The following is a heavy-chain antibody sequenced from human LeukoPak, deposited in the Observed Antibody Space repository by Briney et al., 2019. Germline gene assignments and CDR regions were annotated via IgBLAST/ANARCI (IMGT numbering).Heavy chain of an antibody. V-gene: IGHV3-33*01. D-gene: IGHD4/OR15-4a*01. CDR1: GFSFSTYA. CDR3: ARDMTPDYPVDAFDI. J-gene: IGHJ3*02. CDR2: IWHDASHT. Sequence: PGRSLRLSCAASGFSFSTYAMHWVRQAPGKGLEWVALIWHDASHTFYTDSVKGRFTISRDNSKNTVYLQMNSQGGEDTAVYYCARDMTPDYPVDAFDIWGQGTMVTVSS.